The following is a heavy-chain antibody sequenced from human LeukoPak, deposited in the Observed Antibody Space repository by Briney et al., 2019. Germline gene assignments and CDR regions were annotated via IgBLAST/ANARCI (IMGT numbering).Heavy chain of an antibody. CDR2: IRSKPYGGTT. Sequence: GGPLRLSCAASGFTFSSYAMSWVRQAPGKGLEWVGFIRSKPYGGTTEYAASVKGRFTISRDDSKSIAYLQMNSLKTEDTAVYYCTRDWYQVYYDSSGYYYPDYWGQGTLVTVSS. V-gene: IGHV3-49*04. CDR3: TRDWYQVYYDSSGYYYPDY. J-gene: IGHJ4*02. CDR1: GFTFSSYA. D-gene: IGHD3-22*01.